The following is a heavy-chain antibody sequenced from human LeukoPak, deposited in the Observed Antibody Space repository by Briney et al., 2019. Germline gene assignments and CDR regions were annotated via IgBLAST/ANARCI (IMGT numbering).Heavy chain of an antibody. Sequence: SETLSLTCTVSGGSISSSDYYWGWIRQPPGKGLEWIASIYYSGSTYYSPSLKSGVTISVDTSKNQFSMKLRSVTATDTAVYDCARGLTRGYTYGGCFDPWGQGTLVTVSS. J-gene: IGHJ5*02. CDR2: IYYSGST. V-gene: IGHV4-39*01. D-gene: IGHD5-12*01. CDR1: GGSISSSDYY. CDR3: ARGLTRGYTYGGCFDP.